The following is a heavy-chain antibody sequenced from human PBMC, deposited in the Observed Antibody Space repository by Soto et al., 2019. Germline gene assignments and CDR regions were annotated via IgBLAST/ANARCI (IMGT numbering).Heavy chain of an antibody. CDR2: IYYSGST. CDR1: GGSISSYY. Sequence: PSETLSLTCTVSGGSISSYYWSWIRQPPGKGLEWIGYIYYSGSTNYNPSLKSRVTISVDTSKNQFSLKLSSVTAADTAVYYCAREYCGGGSYYLVYWGQGTLVTVSS. D-gene: IGHD2-15*01. CDR3: AREYCGGGSYYLVY. V-gene: IGHV4-59*01. J-gene: IGHJ4*02.